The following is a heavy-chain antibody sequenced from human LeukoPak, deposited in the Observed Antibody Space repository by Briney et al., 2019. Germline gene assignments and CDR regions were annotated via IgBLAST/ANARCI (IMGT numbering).Heavy chain of an antibody. V-gene: IGHV1-18*01. D-gene: IGHD6-6*01. CDR3: ARAPGYSTSSGAFDF. CDR1: GYTFTNYD. J-gene: IGHJ3*01. Sequence: ASVKVSCKASGYTFTNYDITWVRQAPGQGLEWMGWVSSYNGNTNYAQKLQGRVTMTTDSSSSTAYMELRSLRSDDTAVYYCARAPGYSTSSGAFDFWGQGTMVTDSS. CDR2: VSSYNGNT.